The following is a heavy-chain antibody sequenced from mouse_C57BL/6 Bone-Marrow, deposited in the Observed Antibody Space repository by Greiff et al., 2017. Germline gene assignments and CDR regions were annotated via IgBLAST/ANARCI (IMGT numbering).Heavy chain of an antibody. D-gene: IGHD2-5*01. CDR2: IWSGGST. CDR3: ARKDSNYPAWFAY. Sequence: VQLVESGPGLVQPSQSLSITCTVSGFTLTSYGVHWVRQSPGKGLEWLGVIWSGGSTDYNAAFISRLSISKDNSKSQVFFKMNSLQADDTAIYYCARKDSNYPAWFAYWGQGTLVTVSA. CDR1: GFTLTSYG. J-gene: IGHJ3*01. V-gene: IGHV2-2*01.